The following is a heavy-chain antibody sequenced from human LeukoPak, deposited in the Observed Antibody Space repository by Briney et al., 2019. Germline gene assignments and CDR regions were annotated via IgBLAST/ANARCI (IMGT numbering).Heavy chain of an antibody. CDR2: ISYDGSNK. D-gene: IGHD6-19*01. Sequence: GGSLRLSCAASGFTFSSYAMHWGRQAPGKGLEWVAVISYDGSNKYYADSVKGRFTISRDNSKNTLYLQMNSLRAEDTAVYYCATGGSGWYWDAFDIWGQGTMVTVSS. CDR1: GFTFSSYA. CDR3: ATGGSGWYWDAFDI. J-gene: IGHJ3*02. V-gene: IGHV3-30-3*01.